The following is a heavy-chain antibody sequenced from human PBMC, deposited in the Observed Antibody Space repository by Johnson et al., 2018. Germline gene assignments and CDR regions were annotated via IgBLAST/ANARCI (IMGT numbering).Heavy chain of an antibody. CDR2: ISYDGSNK. V-gene: IGHV3-30*18. J-gene: IGHJ6*02. D-gene: IGHD2-15*01. Sequence: VQLVESGGGVVQXGRSLRLSCAASGFTFSSYGMHWVRQAPGKGLEWVAVISYDGSNKYYADSVKGRFTISRDNSKNTLYLQMNSLRAEDTAVYYCAKDIVGRYYYGMDVWGQGTTVTVAS. CDR3: AKDIVGRYYYGMDV. CDR1: GFTFSSYG.